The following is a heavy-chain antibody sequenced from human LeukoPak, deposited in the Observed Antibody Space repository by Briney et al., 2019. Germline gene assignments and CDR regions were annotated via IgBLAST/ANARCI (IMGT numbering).Heavy chain of an antibody. CDR3: ARGRSMITFGGVIVTAYFDY. Sequence: PSETLSLTCAVYGGSFSGYYWSWIRQPPGKGLEWIGEINHSGSTNYNPSLKSRVTISVDTSKNQFSLKLSSVTAADTAVYYCARGRSMITFGGVIVTAYFDYWGQGTLVTVSS. J-gene: IGHJ4*02. D-gene: IGHD3-16*02. V-gene: IGHV4-34*01. CDR1: GGSFSGYY. CDR2: INHSGST.